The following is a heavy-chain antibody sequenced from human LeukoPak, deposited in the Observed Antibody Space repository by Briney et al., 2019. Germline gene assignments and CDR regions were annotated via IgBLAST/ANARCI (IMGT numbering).Heavy chain of an antibody. J-gene: IGHJ4*02. CDR3: ARGRLSDRDY. Sequence: SETLSLTCTVSGGSISPYYWSWVRQPPGKGLEWIAYIFYNGNTNYNPSLKSRVTISLDTSKKQVSLKVSSVTAADTAVYYCARGRLSDRDYWGQGTLVTVSS. CDR1: GGSISPYY. CDR2: IFYNGNT. V-gene: IGHV4-59*12.